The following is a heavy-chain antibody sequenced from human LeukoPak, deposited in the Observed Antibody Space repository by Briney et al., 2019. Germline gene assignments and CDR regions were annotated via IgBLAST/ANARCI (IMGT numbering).Heavy chain of an antibody. J-gene: IGHJ5*02. Sequence: PSETLSLTCAVYGGSFSGYYWSWIRQPPGKGLEWVSAISGSGGSTYYADSVKGRFTISRDNSKNTLYLQMNSLRAEDTAVYYCAKPNWNYGSWGQGTLVTVSS. CDR1: GGSFSGYY. V-gene: IGHV3-23*01. CDR2: ISGSGGST. CDR3: AKPNWNYGS. D-gene: IGHD1-7*01.